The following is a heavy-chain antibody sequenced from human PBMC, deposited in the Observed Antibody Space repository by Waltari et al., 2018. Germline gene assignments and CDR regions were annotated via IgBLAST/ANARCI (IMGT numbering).Heavy chain of an antibody. CDR2: INHSGST. CDR3: ARGRVTMIVVVSYGMDV. D-gene: IGHD3-22*01. V-gene: IGHV4-34*01. Sequence: QVQLQQWGAGLLKPSETLSLTCAVYGGSFSGSYWRWIRQPPGKGLEWIGEINHSGSTNYNPSLKSRVTISVDTSKNQFSLKLSSVTAADTTVYYCARGRVTMIVVVSYGMDVWGQGTTVTVSS. CDR1: GGSFSGSY. J-gene: IGHJ6*02.